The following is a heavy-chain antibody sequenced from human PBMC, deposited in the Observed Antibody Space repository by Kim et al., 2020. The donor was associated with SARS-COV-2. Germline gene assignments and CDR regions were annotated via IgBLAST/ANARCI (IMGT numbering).Heavy chain of an antibody. Sequence: GGSLRLSCAASGFTFSSYAMHWVRQAPGKGLEWVAVISYDGSNKYYADSVKGRFTISRDNSKNTLYLQMNSLRAEDTAVYYWARGLSGSYRYFDYWGPGTLVAVSS. CDR3: ARGLSGSYRYFDY. D-gene: IGHD3-10*01. V-gene: IGHV3-30*04. CDR2: ISYDGSNK. J-gene: IGHJ4*03. CDR1: GFTFSSYA.